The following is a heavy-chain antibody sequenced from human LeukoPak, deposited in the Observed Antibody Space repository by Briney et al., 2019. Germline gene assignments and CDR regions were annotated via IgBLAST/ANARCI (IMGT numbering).Heavy chain of an antibody. D-gene: IGHD2-2*01. J-gene: IGHJ5*02. V-gene: IGHV3-30-3*01. CDR3: ARDGDIVVVPAAMGYNWFDP. CDR2: ISYDGSNK. CDR1: GFTVSSNY. Sequence: GGSLRLSCAASGFTVSSNYMSWVRQAPGKGLEWVAVISYDGSNKYYADSVKGRFTISRDNSKNTLYLQMNSLRAEDTAVYYCARDGDIVVVPAAMGYNWFDPWGQGTLVTVSS.